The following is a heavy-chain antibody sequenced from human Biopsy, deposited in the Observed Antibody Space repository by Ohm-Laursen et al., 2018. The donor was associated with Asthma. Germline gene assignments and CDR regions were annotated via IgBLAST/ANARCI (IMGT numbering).Heavy chain of an antibody. D-gene: IGHD3-10*01. V-gene: IGHV1-18*01. CDR2: ISVYNGNT. J-gene: IGHJ6*02. CDR3: ARAVDYSHYYGIDV. CDR1: GYTFNSAG. Sequence: ATVKISRKASGYTFNSAGITWVRQAPGQGLEWMGWISVYNGNTKVAQKLQDRVTMITDTSTSTAYMELRSLRSDDTAVYFCARAVDYSHYYGIDVWGQGTTVTVS.